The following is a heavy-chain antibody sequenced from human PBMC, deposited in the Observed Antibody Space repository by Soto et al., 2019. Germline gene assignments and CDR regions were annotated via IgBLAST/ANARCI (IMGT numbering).Heavy chain of an antibody. Sequence: QVQLVQSGAEVKKPGSSVKVSCKASGGTFSSYAISWVRQAPGQGLEWMGGIIPIFGTANYAQKFQGRDTITADESTSTAYMELSSLRSEDTAVYYCARDNVLDGYNSGRFDPWGQGTLVTVSS. CDR2: IIPIFGTA. CDR1: GGTFSSYA. CDR3: ARDNVLDGYNSGRFDP. V-gene: IGHV1-69*01. D-gene: IGHD5-12*01. J-gene: IGHJ5*02.